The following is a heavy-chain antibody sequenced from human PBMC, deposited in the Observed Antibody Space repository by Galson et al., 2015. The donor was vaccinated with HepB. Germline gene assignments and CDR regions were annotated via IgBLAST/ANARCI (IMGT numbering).Heavy chain of an antibody. CDR3: ASDADRGASYYYMGV. Sequence: SLRLSCAASGFTFSAYGMHWVRQAPGKGLEWVALIWYDGSNTYYADSVKGRFTISRDNSKNTLYLQMNSLRAEDTAVYYCASDADRGASYYYMGVWGKGTTVTVSS. D-gene: IGHD3-10*01. CDR1: GFTFSAYG. J-gene: IGHJ6*03. V-gene: IGHV3-33*01. CDR2: IWYDGSNT.